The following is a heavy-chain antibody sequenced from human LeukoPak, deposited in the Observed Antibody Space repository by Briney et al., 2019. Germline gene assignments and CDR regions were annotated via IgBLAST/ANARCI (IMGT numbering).Heavy chain of an antibody. D-gene: IGHD5-18*01. CDR2: IYYYGST. J-gene: IGHJ6*03. Sequence: SETLSLTCTVSGGSMTNYYWTWIRQPPGGGLEWLAYIYYYGSTNYNPSLESRLTLTVDTSKNQFSLKLSSVTAADTAVYYCAREGAGSYGFRYIDVWGKGTTVAVS. CDR1: GGSMTNYY. V-gene: IGHV4-59*01. CDR3: AREGAGSYGFRYIDV.